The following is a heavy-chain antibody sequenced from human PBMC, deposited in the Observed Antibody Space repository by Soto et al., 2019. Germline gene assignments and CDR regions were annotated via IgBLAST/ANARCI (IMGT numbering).Heavy chain of an antibody. CDR1: GYSFTSYW. V-gene: IGHV5-51*01. J-gene: IGHJ6*02. CDR2: IYPGDSDT. CDR3: ARSANYYGSAAYYYGMDV. D-gene: IGHD3-10*01. Sequence: PGESLKISCKGSGYSFTSYWIGWVRQMPGKGLEWMGIIYPGDSDTRYSPSFQGQVTISADKSISTAYLQWSSLKASDTAMYYCARSANYYGSAAYYYGMDVWGQGTTVTVSS.